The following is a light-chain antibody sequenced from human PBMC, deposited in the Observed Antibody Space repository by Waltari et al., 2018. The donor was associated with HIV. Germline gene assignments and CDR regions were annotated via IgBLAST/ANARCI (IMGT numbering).Light chain of an antibody. V-gene: IGLV2-14*01. J-gene: IGLJ1*01. CDR2: EVS. Sequence: QSALTQPASVSESHGQSITISCTGTSSHLAGHNHVSWYQPHPAKAPKLTIYEVSNRPSGVSNRFSGSKSGNSASLTISGLQPEDEADYYCGSYTTSSTPYVFGTGTKVTVL. CDR3: GSYTTSSTPYV. CDR1: SSHLAGHNH.